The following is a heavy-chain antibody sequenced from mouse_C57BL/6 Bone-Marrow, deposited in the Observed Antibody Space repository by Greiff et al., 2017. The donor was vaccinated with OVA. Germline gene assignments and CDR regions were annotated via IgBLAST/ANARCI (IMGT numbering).Heavy chain of an antibody. Sequence: EVMLVESEGGLVQPGSSMKLSCTASGFTFSDYYMAWVRQVPEKGLEWVANINYDGSSTYYLDSLKSRFIISRDNAKNILYLQMSSLKSEDTATYYCARAEYDYDGAGFAYWGQGTLVTVSA. J-gene: IGHJ3*01. D-gene: IGHD2-4*01. CDR2: INYDGSST. CDR3: ARAEYDYDGAGFAY. CDR1: GFTFSDYY. V-gene: IGHV5-16*01.